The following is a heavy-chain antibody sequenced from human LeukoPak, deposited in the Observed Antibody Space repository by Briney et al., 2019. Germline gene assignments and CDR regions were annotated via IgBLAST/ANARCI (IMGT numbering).Heavy chain of an antibody. CDR2: IWYDGSNK. Sequence: GGSLRLSCAASGFTFSSYGMHWVRQAPGKGLEWVAVIWYDGSNKYYADSVKGRFTISRDNSKNTLYLQMNSLRAEDTAVYYCAKVAAHSSGWYDHWGQGTLVTVSS. CDR3: AKVAAHSSGWYDH. D-gene: IGHD6-19*01. CDR1: GFTFSSYG. V-gene: IGHV3-33*06. J-gene: IGHJ5*02.